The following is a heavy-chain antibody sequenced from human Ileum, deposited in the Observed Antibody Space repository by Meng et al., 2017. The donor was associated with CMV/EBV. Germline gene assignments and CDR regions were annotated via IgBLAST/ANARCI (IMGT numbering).Heavy chain of an antibody. D-gene: IGHD5-12*01. Sequence: STYRPAWNWITQSPSRGLEWLGRTYYRSKWYNDYAVSVKSRITINPHTSQNQFSLQLNSVSPDDTAVYYCARAGVGGWYFDDWGQGTLVTVSS. J-gene: IGHJ4*02. CDR2: TYYRSKWYN. CDR3: ARAGVGGWYFDD. CDR1: STYRPA. V-gene: IGHV6-1*01.